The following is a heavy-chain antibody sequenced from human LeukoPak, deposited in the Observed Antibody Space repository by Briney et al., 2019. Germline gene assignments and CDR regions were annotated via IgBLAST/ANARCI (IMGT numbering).Heavy chain of an antibody. CDR2: ISGGGGST. D-gene: IGHD6-19*01. CDR1: GFTFSSYD. CDR3: AKGLGSGLYYSMDV. V-gene: IGHV3-23*01. J-gene: IGHJ6*02. Sequence: GGSLRLSCAASGFTFSSYDMHWVRQAPGKGLEWVSTISGGGGSTYSADSVKGRFTISRDNSENTLCLQMNSLIAEDTAVYYCAKGLGSGLYYSMDVWGQGTTVTVSS.